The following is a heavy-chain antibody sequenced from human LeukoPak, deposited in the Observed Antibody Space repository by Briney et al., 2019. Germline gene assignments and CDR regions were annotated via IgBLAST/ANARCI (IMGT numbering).Heavy chain of an antibody. CDR3: AKLGEFFKSFFDY. D-gene: IGHD3-10*01. J-gene: IGHJ4*02. V-gene: IGHV3-23*01. Sequence: GGSLRLSCAASGFTFTNYAMTWVRQAPGKGLEWVSAIGGSDGSTYYADSVKGRFTISRDNSKNTLYLQMNSLRAEDTAVYYCAKLGEFFKSFFDYWGQGTLVTVSS. CDR1: GFTFTNYA. CDR2: IGGSDGST.